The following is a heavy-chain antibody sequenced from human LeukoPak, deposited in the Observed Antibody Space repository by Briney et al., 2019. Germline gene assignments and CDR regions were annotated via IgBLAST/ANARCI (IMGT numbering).Heavy chain of an antibody. D-gene: IGHD3-10*01. CDR1: GYTFTGHY. CDR2: INANSGGT. CDR3: ARGPSITMVRGGQWYYYMDV. V-gene: IGHV1-2*02. Sequence: ASVKVSCKASGYTFTGHYMHWVRQAPGQGLEWMGWINANSGGTNYVQKFQGRVTMTRDTSISTAYMELSSLRSEDTAVYYCARGPSITMVRGGQWYYYMDVWGKGTTVTISS. J-gene: IGHJ6*03.